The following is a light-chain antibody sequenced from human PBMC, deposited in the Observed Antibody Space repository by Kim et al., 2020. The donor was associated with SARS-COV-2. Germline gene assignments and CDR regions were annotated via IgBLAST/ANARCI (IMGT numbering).Light chain of an antibody. J-gene: IGKJ4*01. CDR3: QQSYVSARLT. CDR2: AAS. Sequence: IQMTQSPSSLSASVGDRVTITCRASQTIGTYLSWYQHKPGRAPKVLIYAASNLHSGAPSRFSGSGSGTDFTLTITNLQPEDFATYFCQQSYVSARLTFGGGTKLEIK. CDR1: QTIGTY. V-gene: IGKV1-39*01.